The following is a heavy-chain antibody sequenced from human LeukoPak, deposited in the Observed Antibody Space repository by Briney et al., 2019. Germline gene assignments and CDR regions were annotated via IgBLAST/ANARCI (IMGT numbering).Heavy chain of an antibody. CDR1: GGSINSSSSYY. CDR3: ARLPMAMGVFDY. J-gene: IGHJ4*02. Sequence: PSETLSLTCAVSGGSINSSSSYYWGWIRQPPGKGLEWIGSIYYSGSTYHNPSLKGRVTISVDTSKNQFSLKLSSVTAADTAVYYCARLPMAMGVFDYWGQGTLVTVSS. CDR2: IYYSGST. V-gene: IGHV4-39*01. D-gene: IGHD3-10*01.